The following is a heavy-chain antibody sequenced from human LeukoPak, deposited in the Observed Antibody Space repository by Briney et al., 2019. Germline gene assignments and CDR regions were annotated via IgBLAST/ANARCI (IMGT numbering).Heavy chain of an antibody. D-gene: IGHD1-26*01. V-gene: IGHV3-74*01. CDR1: GFTFRSYW. CDR2: INRDGSST. J-gene: IGHJ4*02. Sequence: GGSLRLSCAASGFTFRSYWMHWVRQAPGKGLVWVSRINRDGSSTSYADSVKGRFTISRDNAKNTLYLQMNSLRAEDTAVYYCAKRYSGSNHYFDYWGQGTLVTVSS. CDR3: AKRYSGSNHYFDY.